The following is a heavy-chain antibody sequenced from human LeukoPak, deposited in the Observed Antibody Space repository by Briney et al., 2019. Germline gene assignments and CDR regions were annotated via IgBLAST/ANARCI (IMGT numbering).Heavy chain of an antibody. D-gene: IGHD7-27*01. V-gene: IGHV3-23*01. Sequence: PGETLRLSCAASGFSFSSYGMSWVRQSPGKGLEWVSSISASGGSTYYADSVKGRFTISRDNSKNTLFLQMNSLKTEDTAVYYCVTGGNWGQGTLVTVSS. J-gene: IGHJ4*02. CDR2: ISASGGST. CDR3: VTGGN. CDR1: GFSFSSYG.